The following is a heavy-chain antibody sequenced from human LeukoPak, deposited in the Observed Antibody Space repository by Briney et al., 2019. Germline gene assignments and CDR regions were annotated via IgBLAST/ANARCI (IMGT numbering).Heavy chain of an antibody. CDR1: GGSISSGSYY. D-gene: IGHD2-21*01. Sequence: TLSLTCTVSGGSISSGSYYWSWIRQPAGMGLEWIGRIYTSGSTNYNPSLKSRVTISVDTSKNQFSLKLSSVTAADTAVYYCARSYCGGDCYSYYFDYWGQGTLVTVSS. J-gene: IGHJ4*02. CDR3: ARSYCGGDCYSYYFDY. CDR2: IYTSGST. V-gene: IGHV4-61*02.